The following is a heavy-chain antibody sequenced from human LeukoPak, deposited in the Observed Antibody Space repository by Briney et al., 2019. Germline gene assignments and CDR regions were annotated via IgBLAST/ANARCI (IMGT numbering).Heavy chain of an antibody. CDR3: AKDGSGWYRGNFDY. Sequence: GGSLRLSCAASGFTFSSYAMSWVRQAPGKGLEWVSAISGSGGSTYYADSVKGRSTISRDNSKNTLYLQMNSLRAEDTAVYYCAKDGSGWYRGNFDYWGQGTLVTVSS. D-gene: IGHD6-19*01. CDR1: GFTFSSYA. V-gene: IGHV3-23*01. CDR2: ISGSGGST. J-gene: IGHJ4*02.